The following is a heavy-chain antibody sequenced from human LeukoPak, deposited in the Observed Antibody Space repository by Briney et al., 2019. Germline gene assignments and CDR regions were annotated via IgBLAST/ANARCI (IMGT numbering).Heavy chain of an antibody. CDR2: VHSDGSIT. V-gene: IGHV3-74*01. Sequence: QPGGSLSSSCAASGFTSSKCCRNWVRQAPGKGLVWVSRVHSDGSITNYADSVKGRFSISRDSAKNTLYLQMSSLRSEDTAVYYCTREQEDCTRTTYYRAFDVWGQGTMVTVS. D-gene: IGHD2-2*01. J-gene: IGHJ3*01. CDR1: GFTSSKCC. CDR3: TREQEDCTRTTYYRAFDV.